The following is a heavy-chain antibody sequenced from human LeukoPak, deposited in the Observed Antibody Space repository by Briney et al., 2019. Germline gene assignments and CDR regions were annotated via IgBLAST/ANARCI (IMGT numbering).Heavy chain of an antibody. D-gene: IGHD3-22*01. J-gene: IGHJ4*02. CDR2: ISAYT. V-gene: IGHV1-18*01. CDR1: GYTFTSYG. Sequence: ASVKVSCKASGYTFTSYGISWVRQAPGQGLEWMGWISAYTQKFQGRVTMTTDTSTSTAYMELRSLRSDDTAVYYCARRFNYYDSSGYYEGFYFDYWGQGTLVTVSS. CDR3: ARRFNYYDSSGYYEGFYFDY.